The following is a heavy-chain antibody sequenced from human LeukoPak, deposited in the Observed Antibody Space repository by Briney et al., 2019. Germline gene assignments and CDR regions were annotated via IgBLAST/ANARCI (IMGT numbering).Heavy chain of an antibody. D-gene: IGHD3-3*01. Sequence: SETLSLTCAVYGGSFSGYYWSWTRQPPGKGLEWIGEINHSGSTNYNPSLKSRVTVSVDTSKNQFSLRLSSVTAADTAVYYCARLAGRRLLEDYWGQGTLVTVSS. V-gene: IGHV4-34*01. J-gene: IGHJ4*02. CDR3: ARLAGRRLLEDY. CDR2: INHSGST. CDR1: GGSFSGYY.